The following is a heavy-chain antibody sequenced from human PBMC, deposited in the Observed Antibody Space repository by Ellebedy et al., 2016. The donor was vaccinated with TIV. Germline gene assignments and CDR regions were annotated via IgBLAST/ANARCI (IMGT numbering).Heavy chain of an antibody. V-gene: IGHV1-69*01. CDR2: IIPIFGTA. CDR1: GYSFTSYW. D-gene: IGHD2-2*01. Sequence: KISCKGSGYSFTSYWISWVRQAPGQGLEWMGGIIPIFGTANYAQKFQGRVTITADESTSTAYMELSSLRSEDTAVYYCARVGAQLLEIGWFDPWGQGTLVTVSS. CDR3: ARVGAQLLEIGWFDP. J-gene: IGHJ5*02.